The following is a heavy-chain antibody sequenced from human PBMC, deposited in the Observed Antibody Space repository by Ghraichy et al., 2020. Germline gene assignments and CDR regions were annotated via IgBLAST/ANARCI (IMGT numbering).Heavy chain of an antibody. Sequence: GGSLRLSCAASGFTFSSYWMSWVRQAPGKGLEWVANIKQDGSEKYYVDSVKGRFTISRDNAKNSLYLQMNSLRAEDTAVYYCAREGPGESYGMDVWGQGTTVTVSS. CDR2: IKQDGSEK. V-gene: IGHV3-7*03. J-gene: IGHJ6*02. D-gene: IGHD3-16*01. CDR3: AREGPGESYGMDV. CDR1: GFTFSSYW.